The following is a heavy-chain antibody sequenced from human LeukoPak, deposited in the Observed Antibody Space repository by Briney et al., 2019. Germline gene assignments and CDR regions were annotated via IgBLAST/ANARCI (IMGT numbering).Heavy chain of an antibody. V-gene: IGHV4-34*01. CDR3: ARGPASGSDFAWFDP. CDR2: INHSGST. J-gene: IGHJ5*02. Sequence: ETLSLTCAVYGGSLSNYYWSWIRQPPGKGLESIGEINHSGSTKFNPSLKSRVTILVDMSKSQFSLELRSVTAADTAVYYCARGPASGSDFAWFDPWGQGTLVTVSS. D-gene: IGHD3-10*01. CDR1: GGSLSNYY.